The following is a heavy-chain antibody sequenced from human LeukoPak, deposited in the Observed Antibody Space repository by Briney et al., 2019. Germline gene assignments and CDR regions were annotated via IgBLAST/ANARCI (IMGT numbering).Heavy chain of an antibody. CDR2: ISSNGGST. CDR3: ARDVSGSRTFYDY. J-gene: IGHJ4*02. CDR1: GFTFSSYA. V-gene: IGHV3-64*01. D-gene: IGHD1-26*01. Sequence: GGSLRLSCAASGFTFSSYAMHWVRQAPGKGLEYVSAISSNGGSTYYANAVKGRFTISRDNSKNTLYLQMGSLRAEDMAVYYCARDVSGSRTFYDYWGQGTLVTVSS.